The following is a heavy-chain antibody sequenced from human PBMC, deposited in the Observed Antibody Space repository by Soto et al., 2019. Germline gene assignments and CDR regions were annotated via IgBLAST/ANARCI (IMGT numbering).Heavy chain of an antibody. V-gene: IGHV3-48*01. Sequence: GGSLRLSCAASGFTFSSYSMNWVRQAPGKGLEWVSYISSSSSTIYYADSVKGRFTISRDNAKNSLYLQMNSLRAEDTAVYYCARVGTVVTPYPGYYYYYYGMDVWGQGTTVTVSS. D-gene: IGHD2-21*02. CDR1: GFTFSSYS. CDR2: ISSSSSTI. J-gene: IGHJ6*02. CDR3: ARVGTVVTPYPGYYYYYYGMDV.